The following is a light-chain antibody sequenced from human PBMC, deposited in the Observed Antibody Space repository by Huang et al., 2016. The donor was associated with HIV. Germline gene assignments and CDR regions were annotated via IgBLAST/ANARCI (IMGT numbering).Light chain of an antibody. CDR1: QNIVYS. Sequence: DIQLTQSPSSLSASVGDAITITCRASQNIVYSLSWFQHRPGQAPKALVYAASRLHAGVPSKFSATGHQTNFTLSITGLGPEDCATYYCQQSKTLPRTYGGGTKVDI. CDR3: QQSKTLPRT. J-gene: IGKJ4*01. CDR2: AAS. V-gene: IGKV1-39*01.